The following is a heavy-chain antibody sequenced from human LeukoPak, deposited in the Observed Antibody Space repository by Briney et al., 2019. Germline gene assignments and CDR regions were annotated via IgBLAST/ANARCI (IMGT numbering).Heavy chain of an antibody. J-gene: IGHJ4*02. CDR3: ARGNTYYDFWSGYQAHFSYFDY. V-gene: IGHV4-34*01. CDR1: GGSFSGYY. Sequence: SETLSLTCAVYGGSFSGYYWSWIRQPPGKGLEWIGEINHSGSTNYNPSLKSRVTISVDTSKNQFSLKLSSVTAADTAVYYCARGNTYYDFWSGYQAHFSYFDYWGQGTLVTVSS. D-gene: IGHD3-3*01. CDR2: INHSGST.